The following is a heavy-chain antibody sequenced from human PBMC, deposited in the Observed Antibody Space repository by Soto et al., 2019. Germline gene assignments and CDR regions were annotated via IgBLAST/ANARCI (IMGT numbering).Heavy chain of an antibody. Sequence: GGSLRLSCAASGFTVSSNYMSWVRQAPGKGLEWVAVIWYDGSNKYYADSVKGRFTISRDNSKNTLYLQMNSLRAEDTAVYYCARGLDYDILADAFDIWGQGTMVTVSS. J-gene: IGHJ3*02. CDR1: GFTVSSNY. D-gene: IGHD3-9*01. CDR3: ARGLDYDILADAFDI. V-gene: IGHV3-33*08. CDR2: IWYDGSNK.